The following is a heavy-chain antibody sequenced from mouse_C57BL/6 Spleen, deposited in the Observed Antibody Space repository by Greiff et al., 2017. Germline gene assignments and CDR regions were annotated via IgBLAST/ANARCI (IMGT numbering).Heavy chain of an antibody. V-gene: IGHV1-59*01. D-gene: IGHD1-1*01. CDR2: IDPSDSYT. CDR1: GYTFTSYW. Sequence: VQLQQPGAELVRPGTSVKLSCKASGYTFTSYWMHWVKQRPGQGLEWIGVIDPSDSYTNYNQKFKGKATLTVDTSSSTAYMQLSSLTSEDSAVYYCARYGITTVVANRYWYFDVWGTGTTVTVSS. J-gene: IGHJ1*03. CDR3: ARYGITTVVANRYWYFDV.